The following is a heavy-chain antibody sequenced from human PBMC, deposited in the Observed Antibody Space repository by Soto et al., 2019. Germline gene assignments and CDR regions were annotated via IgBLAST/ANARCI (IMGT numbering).Heavy chain of an antibody. CDR3: ARLNWNDGRWFDP. CDR1: GGSISSYY. D-gene: IGHD1-1*01. Sequence: SETLSLTCTVSGGSISSYYWSWIRQPPGKGLEWIGYIYYSGSTNYNPSLKSRVTISVDTSKNQFSLKLSSVTAADTAVYYCARLNWNDGRWFDPWGQGTLVTVSS. J-gene: IGHJ5*02. CDR2: IYYSGST. V-gene: IGHV4-59*01.